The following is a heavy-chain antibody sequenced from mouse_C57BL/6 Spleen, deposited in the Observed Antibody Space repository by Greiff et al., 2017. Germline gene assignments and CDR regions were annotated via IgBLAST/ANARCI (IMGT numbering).Heavy chain of an antibody. CDR2: IDPSDSYT. CDR1: GYTFTSYW. J-gene: IGHJ1*03. Sequence: QVQLQQPGAELVRPGTSVKLSCKASGYTFTSYWMHWVKQRPGQGLEWIGVIDPSDSYTNYNQKFKCKAPLTVDTSSSTAYLQLSSLTSEDSAVYYCAKGLRERYFDVWGTGTTVTVSS. D-gene: IGHD1-1*01. V-gene: IGHV1-59*01. CDR3: AKGLRERYFDV.